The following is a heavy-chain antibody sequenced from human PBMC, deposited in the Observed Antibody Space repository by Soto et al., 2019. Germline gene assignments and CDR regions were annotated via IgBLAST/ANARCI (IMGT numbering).Heavy chain of an antibody. D-gene: IGHD3-9*01. CDR1: GFTFSSYA. V-gene: IGHV3-64D*08. CDR2: ISSNGGST. Sequence: EVQLVESGGGLVQPGGSLRLSCSASGFTFSSYAMHWVRQAPGKGLEYVSAISSNGGSTYYADSVKGRFTISRDNSKNTLYLQMSSLRAEDTAVYYCVKESEGYYDILTGYYTLFDYWGQGTLVTVSS. CDR3: VKESEGYYDILTGYYTLFDY. J-gene: IGHJ4*02.